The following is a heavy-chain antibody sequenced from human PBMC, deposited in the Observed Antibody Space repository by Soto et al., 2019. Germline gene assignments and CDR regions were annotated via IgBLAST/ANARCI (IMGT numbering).Heavy chain of an antibody. J-gene: IGHJ4*02. CDR3: AMSNSNDLYYHFES. D-gene: IGHD3-22*01. CDR1: GFTFDDYA. Sequence: PGGSLRLSCAASGFTFDDYAMHWVRQAPGKGLEWVSGINRNSDTIGYADSVKGRFTVSRDNAKGSLLLQMSSLRAEDTAVYFCAMSNSNDLYYHFESWGQGTPVTVSS. V-gene: IGHV3-9*01. CDR2: INRNSDTI.